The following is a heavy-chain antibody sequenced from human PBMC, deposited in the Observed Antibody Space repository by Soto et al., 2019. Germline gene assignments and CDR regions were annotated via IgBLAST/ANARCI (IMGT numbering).Heavy chain of an antibody. V-gene: IGHV3-48*02. Sequence: GGSLRLSCAASGFIFSSNGMNWVRQAPGKGLEWISYITSGSGSTMYYADSVKGRFTISRDNAKNSVYLQMNSLRDEDTAVYYCVRDTFAGPGYWDQGTLVTVSS. CDR2: ITSGSGSTM. CDR3: VRDTFAGPGY. D-gene: IGHD3-3*01. J-gene: IGHJ4*02. CDR1: GFIFSSNG.